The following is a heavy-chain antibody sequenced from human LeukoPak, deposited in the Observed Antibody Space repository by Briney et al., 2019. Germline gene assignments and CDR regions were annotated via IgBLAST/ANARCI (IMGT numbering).Heavy chain of an antibody. J-gene: IGHJ4*02. V-gene: IGHV4-30-4*01. D-gene: IGHD3-9*01. CDR1: GGSISSGDYC. CDR3: ARDSRFLTGYYNY. CDR2: IYYSGST. Sequence: PSQTLSLTCTVSGGSISSGDYCWSWIRQPPGKGLQWIGYIYYSGSTYYNPSLKSRVTISVDTSKNQFSLKLSSVTAADTAVYYCARDSRFLTGYYNYWGQGTLVTVSS.